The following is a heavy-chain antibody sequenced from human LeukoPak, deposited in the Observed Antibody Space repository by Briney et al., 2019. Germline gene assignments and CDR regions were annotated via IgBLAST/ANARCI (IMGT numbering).Heavy chain of an antibody. CDR2: IKSKTDGGTT. J-gene: IGHJ4*02. Sequence: PGGSLRLSCAASGFTFSTYWMSWVRQPPGKGLEWVGRIKSKTDGGTTDYAEPVKGRFTISRDDSKNTLCLQMNFLKTEDTALYYCAAVSVDYGDSSFDFWGQGTLVTVSS. CDR1: GFTFSTYW. V-gene: IGHV3-15*01. D-gene: IGHD4-17*01. CDR3: AAVSVDYGDSSFDF.